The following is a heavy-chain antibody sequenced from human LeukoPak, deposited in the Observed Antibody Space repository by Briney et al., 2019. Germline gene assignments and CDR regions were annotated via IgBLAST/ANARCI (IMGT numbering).Heavy chain of an antibody. V-gene: IGHV3-21*01. CDR3: AREPTSMGSDY. CDR1: GFTFSSYS. Sequence: GGSLRLSCAASGFTFSSYSMNWVRQAPGKGLEWVSSISSSSTYVYYADSVKGRFTISRDTAKNSLYLQMNSLRAEDTAVYYCAREPTSMGSDYWGQGTLVTVSS. D-gene: IGHD5-18*01. CDR2: ISSSSTYV. J-gene: IGHJ4*02.